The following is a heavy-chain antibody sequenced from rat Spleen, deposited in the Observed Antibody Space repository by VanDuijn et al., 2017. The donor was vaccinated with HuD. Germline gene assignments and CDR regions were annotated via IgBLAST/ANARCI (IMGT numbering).Heavy chain of an antibody. CDR2: ISTGGGNT. J-gene: IGHJ2*01. D-gene: IGHD1-10*01. CDR3: ARPAYNNYYFDY. V-gene: IGHV5-25*01. CDR1: GFTFSNYY. Sequence: EVHLVESGGGLVQPGRSMKLSCAASGFTFSNYYMAWVRQAPTKGLEWVASISTGGGNTYYRDSVKGRFTISRDNAKSTLYLQMDSLRSEDTATYYCARPAYNNYYFDYWGQGVMVTVSS.